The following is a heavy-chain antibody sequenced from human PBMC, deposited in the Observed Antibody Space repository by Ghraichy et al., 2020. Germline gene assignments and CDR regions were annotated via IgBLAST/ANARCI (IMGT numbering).Heavy chain of an antibody. CDR1: GGSISSYY. J-gene: IGHJ4*02. CDR2: IYYSGST. Sequence: SETLSLTCTVSGGSISSYYWSWIRQPPGKGLEWIGYIYYSGSTNYNPSLKSRVTISVDTSKNQFSLKLSSVTAADTAVYYCARDLSGGSGYDYWGQGTLVTVSS. D-gene: IGHD2-15*01. V-gene: IGHV4-59*01. CDR3: ARDLSGGSGYDY.